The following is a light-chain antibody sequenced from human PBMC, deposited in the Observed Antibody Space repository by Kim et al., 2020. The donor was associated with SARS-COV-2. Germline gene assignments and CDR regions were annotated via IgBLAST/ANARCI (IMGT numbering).Light chain of an antibody. CDR3: NSFTTTSTWV. J-gene: IGLJ3*02. CDR2: EVS. V-gene: IGLV2-14*03. CDR1: SSDIGAYVR. Sequence: GQSITISCAGSSSDIGAYVRVSWYRQHPGKAPTLVISEVSQRPSGVSSRFSGSKSGITASLTISGLQADDEADYYCNSFTTTSTWVFGGGTKLTVL.